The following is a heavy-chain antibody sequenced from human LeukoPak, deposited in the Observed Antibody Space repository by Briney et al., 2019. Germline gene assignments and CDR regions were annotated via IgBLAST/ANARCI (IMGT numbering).Heavy chain of an antibody. J-gene: IGHJ4*02. V-gene: IGHV4-34*01. CDR3: ARRTIYYYFDY. CDR1: GGSFSGYY. D-gene: IGHD2-2*02. CDR2: INHSGST. Sequence: SETLSLTCAVYGGSFSGYYWSWIRQPPGKGLEWIGEINHSGSTNYNPSLKSRVTISVDTSKNQFSLKLSSVTAADTVVYYCARRTIYYYFDYWGQGTLVTVSS.